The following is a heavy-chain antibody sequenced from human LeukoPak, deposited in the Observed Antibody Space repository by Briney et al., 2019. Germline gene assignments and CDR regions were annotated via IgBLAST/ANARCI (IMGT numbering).Heavy chain of an antibody. CDR2: ITSSDSTT. CDR1: GFTFSSYE. Sequence: GGSLRLSCVASGFTFSSYEMNWVRQAPGKGLEWLSYITSSDSTTHYADSVKGRFTISRDDAQNSLYLQMNSLRAEDTAVYYCARDKIVGATHLDYWGQGTLVTVSS. D-gene: IGHD1-26*01. CDR3: ARDKIVGATHLDY. V-gene: IGHV3-48*03. J-gene: IGHJ4*02.